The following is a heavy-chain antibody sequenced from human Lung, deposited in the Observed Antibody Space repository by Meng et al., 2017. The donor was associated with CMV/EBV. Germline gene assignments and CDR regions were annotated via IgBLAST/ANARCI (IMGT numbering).Heavy chain of an antibody. CDR1: GYTFTGYN. V-gene: IGHV1-2*02. CDR3: ARLFHTSLGTNYYYGMDV. D-gene: IGHD3-10*01. J-gene: IGHJ6*02. Sequence: ASVKVSCKASGYTFTGYNIHWVRQAPGQGLEWMGWINPNSGDTKYAQKFQGRVALTRDTSISTAYMELSSLKSDDTAVFFCARLFHTSLGTNYYYGMDVWGQGTXVTVSS. CDR2: INPNSGDT.